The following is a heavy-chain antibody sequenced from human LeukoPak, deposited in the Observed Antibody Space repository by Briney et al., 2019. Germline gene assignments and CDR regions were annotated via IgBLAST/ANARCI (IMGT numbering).Heavy chain of an antibody. J-gene: IGHJ1*01. V-gene: IGHV4-34*01. Sequence: SETLSLTCAVYGGSFSGYYWSWIRQPPGKGLEWIGEINHSGSTYYNPSLKSRVTISVDTSKNQFSLKLSSVTAADTAVYYCAISGSYLGYFQHWGQGTLVTVSS. CDR2: INHSGST. D-gene: IGHD1-26*01. CDR3: AISGSYLGYFQH. CDR1: GGSFSGYY.